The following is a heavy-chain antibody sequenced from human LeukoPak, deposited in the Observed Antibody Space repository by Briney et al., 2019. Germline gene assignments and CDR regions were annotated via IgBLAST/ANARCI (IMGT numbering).Heavy chain of an antibody. Sequence: SETLSLTCTVSGGSISSSSYYWGWIRQPPGKGLEWIGSIYYSGSTYYNPSLKSRVTISVDTSKNQFSLKLSSVTAADTAVYYCARQRRSTDFDYWGQGTLATVSS. V-gene: IGHV4-39*01. CDR3: ARQRRSTDFDY. J-gene: IGHJ4*02. CDR1: GGSISSSSYY. CDR2: IYYSGST.